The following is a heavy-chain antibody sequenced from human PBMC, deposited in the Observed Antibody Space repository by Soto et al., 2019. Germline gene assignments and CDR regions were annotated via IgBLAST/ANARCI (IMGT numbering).Heavy chain of an antibody. D-gene: IGHD3-16*01. CDR2: ISYDGSNK. V-gene: IGHV3-30*03. Sequence: GGSLRLSCAASGFTFSSYGMHWVRQAPGKGLEWVAVISYDGSNKYYADSVKGRFTISRDNSKNTLYLQMDSLRAEDTAVYYCATLYYFDYWGQGTLVTVSS. CDR3: ATLYYFDY. J-gene: IGHJ4*02. CDR1: GFTFSSYG.